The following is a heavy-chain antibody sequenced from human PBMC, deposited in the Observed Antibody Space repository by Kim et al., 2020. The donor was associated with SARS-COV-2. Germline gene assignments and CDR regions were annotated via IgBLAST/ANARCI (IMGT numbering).Heavy chain of an antibody. Sequence: ASVKVSCKASGYTFTSYGISWVRQAPGQGLEWMGWISAYNGNTNYAQKLQGRVTMTTDTSTSTAYMELRSLRSDDTAVYYCARVGITIFGVVNWSDPWGQGTLVTVSS. CDR3: ARVGITIFGVVNWSDP. V-gene: IGHV1-18*01. CDR2: ISAYNGNT. D-gene: IGHD3-3*01. J-gene: IGHJ5*02. CDR1: GYTFTSYG.